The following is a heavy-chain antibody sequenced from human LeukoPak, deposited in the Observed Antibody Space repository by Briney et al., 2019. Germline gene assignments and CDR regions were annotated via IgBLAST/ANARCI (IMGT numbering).Heavy chain of an antibody. CDR3: ARLYWNLDY. V-gene: IGHV5-51*01. CDR2: IYPGDSDT. Sequence: GASLQISCEGSGSNFTSYWIGWGRPLPGKGLEWMGIIYPGDSDTRYSPSFQGQVTISADKSISTAYLQWSSLKASDTAMYYCARLYWNLDYWGQGTLVTVSS. CDR1: GSNFTSYW. D-gene: IGHD1-1*01. J-gene: IGHJ4*02.